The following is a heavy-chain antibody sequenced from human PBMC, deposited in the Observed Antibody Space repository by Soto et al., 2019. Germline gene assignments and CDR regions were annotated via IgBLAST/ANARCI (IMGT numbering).Heavy chain of an antibody. CDR3: ARGHTVYNWFDP. V-gene: IGHV1-8*01. CDR1: GYTFTNYD. D-gene: IGHD2-8*02. J-gene: IGHJ5*02. CDR2: MNVNSGNT. Sequence: VASVKVSCKASGYTFTNYDINWVRQAPGQGLEWMGWMNVNSGNTGYEQRFQGRVTMTRDTSTSTAYMELSSLRFEDTAVYYCARGHTVYNWFDPWGQGTLVTVSS.